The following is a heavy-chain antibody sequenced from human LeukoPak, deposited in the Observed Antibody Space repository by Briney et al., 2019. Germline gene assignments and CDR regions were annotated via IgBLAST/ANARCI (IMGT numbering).Heavy chain of an antibody. Sequence: GGSLRLSCAASGFTFGTSWMTWVRQAPGKGLEWVANIKEDGSHKYYMDSVRGRFTVSRDNAKNSLYLQMNSLRVEDTAMYYCVRDADFYKGDYWGQGTLVTVSS. CDR3: VRDADFYKGDY. J-gene: IGHJ4*02. D-gene: IGHD5-24*01. CDR2: IKEDGSHK. V-gene: IGHV3-7*03. CDR1: GFTFGTSW.